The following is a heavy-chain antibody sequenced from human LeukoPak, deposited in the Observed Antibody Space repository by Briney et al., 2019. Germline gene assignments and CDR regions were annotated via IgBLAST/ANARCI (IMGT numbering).Heavy chain of an antibody. Sequence: GGSLRLSCAASGFTFSSYEMNWVRQAPGKGLEWVSYISSSGSTIYYADSVKGRFTISRDNAKNSLYLQMNSLRAEDTAVYYCASWLRYYYYGMDVWGKETTVTVSS. J-gene: IGHJ6*04. CDR2: ISSSGSTI. CDR3: ASWLRYYYYGMDV. V-gene: IGHV3-48*03. D-gene: IGHD5-12*01. CDR1: GFTFSSYE.